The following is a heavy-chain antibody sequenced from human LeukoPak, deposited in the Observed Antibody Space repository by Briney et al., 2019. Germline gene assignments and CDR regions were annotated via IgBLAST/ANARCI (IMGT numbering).Heavy chain of an antibody. Sequence: ASVEVSCKASGYTFTAYYMHWVRQAPGQGLEWMGWINCNSGGAKYAQIFQGRVTMTRDTSFSTAYMELSRLRSDDTAVYYCARSDQQMAYDAFDIWGQGTMVTVSS. V-gene: IGHV1-2*02. J-gene: IGHJ3*02. CDR3: ARSDQQMAYDAFDI. D-gene: IGHD5-24*01. CDR2: INCNSGGA. CDR1: GYTFTAYY.